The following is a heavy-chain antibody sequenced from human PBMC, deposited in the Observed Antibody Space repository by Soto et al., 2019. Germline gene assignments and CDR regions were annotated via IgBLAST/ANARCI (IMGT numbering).Heavy chain of an antibody. J-gene: IGHJ1*01. CDR2: IIPVFGRP. CDR3: AREASGYDF. Sequence: ASVKVSCKASGGAFSSFGISWVRQAPGQGLEWMGGIIPVFGRPNYAQRFRGRLTITADESTNTSYMELIDLTSEDTAVYYCAREASGYDFWGQGTQVTVSS. D-gene: IGHD5-12*01. V-gene: IGHV1-69*13. CDR1: GGAFSSFG.